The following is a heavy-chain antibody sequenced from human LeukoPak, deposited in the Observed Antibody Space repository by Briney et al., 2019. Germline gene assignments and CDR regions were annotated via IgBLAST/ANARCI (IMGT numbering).Heavy chain of an antibody. V-gene: IGHV3-74*01. CDR2: INGDGSST. J-gene: IGHJ4*02. CDR1: GFTFSSYW. CDR3: TRDMSPAHF. Sequence: GGSPRLSCAASGFTFSSYWMHWVRQAPGKGLVWVSRINGDGSSTSYADSVKGRFTISRDNAKNTLYLQMNSLRADDTAVYYCTRDMSPAHFWGQGTLVTVSS. D-gene: IGHD3-10*02.